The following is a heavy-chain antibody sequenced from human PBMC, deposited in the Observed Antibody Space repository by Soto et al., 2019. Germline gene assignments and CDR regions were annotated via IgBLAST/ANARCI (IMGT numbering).Heavy chain of an antibody. Sequence: TLSLTCAISGDSVSSNSAAWNWIRQSPSRGLEWLGRTYYRSKWYNDYAVSVKSRITINPDTSKNQFSLQLNSVTPEDTAVYYCARGIEAAGTSSRGYYYSSCSMDVSGQAPTGTLS. CDR3: ARGIEAAGTSSRGYYYSSCSMDV. CDR1: GDSVSSNSAA. J-gene: IGHJ6*02. V-gene: IGHV6-1*01. D-gene: IGHD1-7*01. CDR2: TYYRSKWYN.